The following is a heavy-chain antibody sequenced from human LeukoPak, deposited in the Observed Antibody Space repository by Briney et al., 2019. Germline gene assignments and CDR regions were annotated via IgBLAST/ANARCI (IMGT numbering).Heavy chain of an antibody. Sequence: SVKVSCKASGYTFTGYYMHWVRQAPGQGLEWMGGIIPIFGTANYAQKFQGRVTITADKSTSTAYMELSSLRSEDTAVYYCAYHRPVGDIWGQGTMVTVSS. CDR2: IIPIFGTA. D-gene: IGHD1-26*01. V-gene: IGHV1-69*06. J-gene: IGHJ3*02. CDR1: GYTFTGYY. CDR3: AYHRPVGDI.